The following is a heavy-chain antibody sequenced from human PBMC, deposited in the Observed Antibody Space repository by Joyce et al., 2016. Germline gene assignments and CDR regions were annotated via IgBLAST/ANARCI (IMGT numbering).Heavy chain of an antibody. J-gene: IGHJ4*02. CDR2: ILHDGVSKIISYSESSK. CDR1: GFTFTTYA. V-gene: IGHV3-30*04. CDR3: ARHRGDYFDF. Sequence: QVQLVESGGGVVQPGTSLRLSCAASGFTFTTYAMHWVRQTPGKGLAWVALILHDGVSKIISYSESSKYYSDSVKGRFTISRDNSKNTLYLQMDSLRTEDTAIYYCARHRGDYFDFWGQGALVTVSS. D-gene: IGHD3-10*01.